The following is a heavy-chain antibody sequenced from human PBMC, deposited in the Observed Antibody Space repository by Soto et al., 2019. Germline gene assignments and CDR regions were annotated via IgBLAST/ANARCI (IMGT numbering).Heavy chain of an antibody. J-gene: IGHJ4*02. CDR3: ASHSSHWPFFDF. D-gene: IGHD6-13*01. Sequence: SETLSLTFTVSGCSISSYYWSWIRQPPGKGLERIGDIYYTGLSNSNPSLNSRVTMSVDTSKNQFSLKLSSVTAADTAVYYCASHSSHWPFFDFWGQGTLVTVSS. CDR1: GCSISSYY. V-gene: IGHV4-59*01. CDR2: IYYTGLS.